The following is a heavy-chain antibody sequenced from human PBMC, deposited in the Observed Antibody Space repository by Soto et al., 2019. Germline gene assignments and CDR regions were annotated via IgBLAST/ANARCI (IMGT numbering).Heavy chain of an antibody. CDR2: ISGSGGST. CDR1: GFTFSSYA. V-gene: IGHV3-23*01. J-gene: IGHJ4*02. CDR3: AKDRPRRGNYFDY. Sequence: EVQLLESGGGLVQPGGSLRLSCAASGFTFSSYAMSWVRQAPGKGLEWVSAISGSGGSTYYADSVKGRFTISRDNAKNTLYPQMNSLRAEDTAVYYFAKDRPRRGNYFDYLGQGTLVTVSS.